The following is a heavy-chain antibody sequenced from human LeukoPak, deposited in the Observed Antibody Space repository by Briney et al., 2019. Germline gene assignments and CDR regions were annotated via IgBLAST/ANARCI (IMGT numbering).Heavy chain of an antibody. J-gene: IGHJ5*02. CDR3: AREGTSGTHLNWFDP. V-gene: IGHV4-59*01. CDR1: GGSISSYY. Sequence: SETLSLTCTVSGGSISSYYWSWIRQPPGKGLEWIGHIYGSGSTNYNPSLKSRVTLSVDTSKNQFSLKLSSVTAADTAVYYCAREGTSGTHLNWFDPWGQGTLVTISS. D-gene: IGHD1-1*01. CDR2: IYGSGST.